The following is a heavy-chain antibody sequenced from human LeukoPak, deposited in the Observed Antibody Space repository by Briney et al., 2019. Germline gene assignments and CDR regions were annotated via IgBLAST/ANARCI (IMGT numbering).Heavy chain of an antibody. CDR3: TRTVPRYSDMVPTMSFDS. D-gene: IGHD5-12*01. CDR2: IYSNGNS. CDR1: GFTVNNYY. V-gene: IGHV3-53*01. Sequence: GGSLRLSCAAFGFTVNNYYLSWVRQAPGKGLEWVSIIYSNGNSYYADAVKGRFTISRDNYKNTMYLQMNSLRVEDAALYYCTRTVPRYSDMVPTMSFDSWGQGTLVTVSS. J-gene: IGHJ4*02.